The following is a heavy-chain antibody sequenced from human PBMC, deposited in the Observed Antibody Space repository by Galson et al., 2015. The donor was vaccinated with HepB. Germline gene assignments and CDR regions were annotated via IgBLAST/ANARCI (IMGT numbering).Heavy chain of an antibody. D-gene: IGHD1-26*01. Sequence: SVKVSCKASGHTFTSNVLHWVRQAPGQRLEWMGWIKAGNGNTKYSENFQDRVTITRDTSASTAYMELSGPRSEDTAVYYCAREMGIYAFDIWGQGTMVTVSS. CDR2: IKAGNGNT. J-gene: IGHJ3*02. CDR3: AREMGIYAFDI. V-gene: IGHV1-3*01. CDR1: GHTFTSNV.